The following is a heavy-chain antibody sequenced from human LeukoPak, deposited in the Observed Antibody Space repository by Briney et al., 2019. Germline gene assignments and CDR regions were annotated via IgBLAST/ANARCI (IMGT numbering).Heavy chain of an antibody. CDR2: IKSKTDGGTT. CDR1: GFTFSNAW. V-gene: IGHV3-15*07. CDR3: TTGIPYDFWSGYYEVDY. Sequence: GGSLRLSCAASGFTFSNAWMIWVRQAPGKGLEWVGRIKSKTDGGTTDYAAPVKSRFTISRDDSKNTLYLQMNSLKTEDTAVYYCTTGIPYDFWSGYYEVDYWGQGTLVTVSS. J-gene: IGHJ4*02. D-gene: IGHD3-3*01.